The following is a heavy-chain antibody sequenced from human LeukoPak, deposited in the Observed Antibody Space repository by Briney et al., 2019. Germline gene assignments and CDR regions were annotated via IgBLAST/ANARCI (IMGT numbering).Heavy chain of an antibody. CDR3: ATLSDRNFYYSYGLDV. CDR1: RFTLSTYE. J-gene: IGHJ6*02. D-gene: IGHD1-14*01. CDR2: IGRYGVTT. V-gene: IGHV3-48*03. Sequence: GSLRLSCAASRFTLSTYEMNWVRQAPGKGLEWVAYIGRYGVTTYYADSVKGRFTISGDNAKNSLNLQMNSLRAEDTAVYYCATLSDRNFYYSYGLDVRGQGTTVTVS.